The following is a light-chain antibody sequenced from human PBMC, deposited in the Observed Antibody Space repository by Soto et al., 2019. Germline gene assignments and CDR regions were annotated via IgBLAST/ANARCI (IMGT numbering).Light chain of an antibody. Sequence: QPVLTQPPSVSGAPGQRVTISCTGSSSNIGAGYDVHWYQQLPGTAPKLLMYGNNIRPSGVPDRFSDSKSGTSASLAITGLQAEDEAAYFCQSYDSSLRGVVFGGGTKLTVL. J-gene: IGLJ2*01. V-gene: IGLV1-40*01. CDR3: QSYDSSLRGVV. CDR1: SSNIGAGYD. CDR2: GNN.